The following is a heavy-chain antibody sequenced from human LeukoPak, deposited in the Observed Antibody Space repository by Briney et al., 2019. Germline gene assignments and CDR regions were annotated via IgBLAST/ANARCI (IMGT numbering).Heavy chain of an antibody. V-gene: IGHV4-39*01. CDR1: GVSISSSSVY. Sequence: PSETRSRTCAVSGVSISSSSVYWGWIRQPPGKGLEWIGSIHYSGSTYYNPSLKSRVTISVDTSKNQFSLKVNSVTAADTAVYEWASQASWSEGALVTVSS. D-gene: IGHD2-21*01. J-gene: IGHJ1*01. CDR3: ASQAS. CDR2: IHYSGST.